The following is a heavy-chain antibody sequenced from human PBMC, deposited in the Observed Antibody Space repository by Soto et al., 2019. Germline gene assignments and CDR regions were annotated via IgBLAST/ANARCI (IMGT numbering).Heavy chain of an antibody. J-gene: IGHJ4*02. V-gene: IGHV3-48*01. CDR1: GFSFSTYS. CDR3: TAEFRR. CDR2: ISSSSSTI. Sequence: ESGGGLVHPGGSLSLSCKASGFSFSTYSMNWVRQAPGKGLEWVAHISSSSSTIYYRDSVKVRFTISRDNAENSLYLHMTGLRAEDTAVYFCTAEFRRWGQGTLVTVSS.